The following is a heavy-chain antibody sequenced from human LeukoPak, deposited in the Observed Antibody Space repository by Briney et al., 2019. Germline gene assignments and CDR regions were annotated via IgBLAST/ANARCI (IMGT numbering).Heavy chain of an antibody. V-gene: IGHV3-23*01. CDR1: GFTFSSYA. CDR3: AKDYYDSSGYYNAFDY. Sequence: GGSLRLSCAASGFTFSSYAMSWVRQAPGKGLEWVSAISGSGGSTYYADSVKGRFTISRDNSKNTLYLQMNSLRAEDTAVYYCAKDYYDSSGYYNAFDYWGQGTLVTVSS. CDR2: ISGSGGST. D-gene: IGHD3-22*01. J-gene: IGHJ4*02.